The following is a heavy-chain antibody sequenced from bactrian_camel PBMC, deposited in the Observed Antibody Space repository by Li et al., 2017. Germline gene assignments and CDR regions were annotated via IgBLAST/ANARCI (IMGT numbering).Heavy chain of an antibody. CDR3: AATVGGRCLEFAGMDI. CDR2: IWTADHTT. D-gene: IGHD6*01. CDR1: GRTYGRNC. J-gene: IGHJ4*01. V-gene: IGHV3S66*01. Sequence: DVQLVESGGDTVQAGGSLRLSCAASGRTYGRNCMAWFRQAPGKEREGVANIWTADHTTYYAGSVRGRFTISHDSATNTMYLQMNNVKPEDTAMYFCAATVGGRCLEFAGMDIWGQGTQVT.